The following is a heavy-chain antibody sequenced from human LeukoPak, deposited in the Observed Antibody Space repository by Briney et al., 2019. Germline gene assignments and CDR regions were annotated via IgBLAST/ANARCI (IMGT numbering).Heavy chain of an antibody. CDR3: TREIRKNCRYYFDY. Sequence: PGGSLRLSCAASGFTVNNNYMNWVRQAPGKGLEWVSVIYSGGSTYYADSMKGRFTASRDNSKNTLYLQMNSLRAEDTAVYYCTREIRKNCRYYFDYWGQGTLVTVSS. CDR1: GFTVNNNY. D-gene: IGHD1-1*01. CDR2: IYSGGST. J-gene: IGHJ4*02. V-gene: IGHV3-66*02.